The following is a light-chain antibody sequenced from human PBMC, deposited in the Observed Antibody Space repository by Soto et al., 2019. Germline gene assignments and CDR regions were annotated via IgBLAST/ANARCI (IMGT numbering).Light chain of an antibody. V-gene: IGKV1-6*01. CDR1: QGNRND. Sequence: AIQMTQSPSSLSASVGDRVTITCRASQGNRNDLGWYQQKPGKAPKLLIYAASSLQSGVPSRFSGCGSGTVFTFTICSLQPEDFATYYCLQDYNYPLTFGGGNKVDIK. CDR3: LQDYNYPLT. CDR2: AAS. J-gene: IGKJ4*01.